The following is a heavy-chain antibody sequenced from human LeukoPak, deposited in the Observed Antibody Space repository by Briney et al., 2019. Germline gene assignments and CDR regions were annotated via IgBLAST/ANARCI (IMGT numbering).Heavy chain of an antibody. V-gene: IGHV3-30*02. J-gene: IGHJ4*02. D-gene: IGHD7-27*01. CDR2: IRHDGTNK. Sequence: GGSLRLSCTASGFNFGDAPMNWVRQAPGKGLEWVALIRHDGTNKYYADSVKGRFTISGDNSKNTLYLQMNSLRTEDTAVYYCARDRAWAFDYWGQGTLVTVSS. CDR3: ARDRAWAFDY. CDR1: GFNFGDAP.